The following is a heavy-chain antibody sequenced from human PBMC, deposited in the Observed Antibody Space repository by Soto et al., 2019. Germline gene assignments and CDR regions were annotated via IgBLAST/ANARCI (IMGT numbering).Heavy chain of an antibody. V-gene: IGHV4-30-2*01. J-gene: IGHJ6*02. CDR3: ARVVPAAQYGMDV. CDR1: GGSISSGGYS. CDR2: IYHSGST. D-gene: IGHD2-2*01. Sequence: QLQLQESGSGLVKPSQTLSLTCAVSGGSISSGGYSWSWIRQPPGKGLEWIGYIYHSGSTYYNPSLKSRVAISVDRSKNQFSLKLSSVTAADTAVYYCARVVPAAQYGMDVWGQGTTVTVSS.